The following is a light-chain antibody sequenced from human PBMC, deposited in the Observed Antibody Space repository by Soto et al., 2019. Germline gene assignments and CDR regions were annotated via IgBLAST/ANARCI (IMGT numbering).Light chain of an antibody. Sequence: EIVLTQSPGTLSLSPGERATLSCRASQSVPGNYLTWLQQKPGQAPRVLIYGVSMRATGIPDRFSGSGSGTDFTLTISRLEPEDFAVYFCQQYTSPPWTLGQGTKVETK. J-gene: IGKJ1*01. CDR1: QSVPGNY. V-gene: IGKV3-20*01. CDR3: QQYTSPPWT. CDR2: GVS.